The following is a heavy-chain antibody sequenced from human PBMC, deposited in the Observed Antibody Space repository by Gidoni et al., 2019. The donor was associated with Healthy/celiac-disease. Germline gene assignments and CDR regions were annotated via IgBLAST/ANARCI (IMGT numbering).Heavy chain of an antibody. Sequence: QVQLVESGGGVVQPGRSLRLSCAAAGFTFSSYGRHGVRQAPGKGLEWVAVIWYDGSNKYYADSVKGRFTISRDNSKNTLYLQMNSLRAEDTAVYYCARESTTFLKHAIIDYYFDYWGQGNPGHRLL. D-gene: IGHD4-17*01. CDR3: ARESTTFLKHAIIDYYFDY. CDR2: IWYDGSNK. CDR1: GFTFSSYG. J-gene: IGHJ4*01. V-gene: IGHV3-33*01.